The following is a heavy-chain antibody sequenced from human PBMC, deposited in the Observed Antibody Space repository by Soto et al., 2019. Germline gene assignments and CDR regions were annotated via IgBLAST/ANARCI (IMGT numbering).Heavy chain of an antibody. CDR2: INHSGST. CDR1: GGSFSGYY. V-gene: IGHV4-34*01. Sequence: QVQLQQWGAGLLKPSETLSLTCAVYGGSFSGYYWSWIRQPPGKGLEWIGEINHSGSTNYNPSLKSRVTISVDTSKNQFSLKLSSVTAADTAVYYCARGNRGDYIWGSYASPYYFAYWGQGTLVTVSS. CDR3: ARGNRGDYIWGSYASPYYFAY. J-gene: IGHJ4*02. D-gene: IGHD3-16*01.